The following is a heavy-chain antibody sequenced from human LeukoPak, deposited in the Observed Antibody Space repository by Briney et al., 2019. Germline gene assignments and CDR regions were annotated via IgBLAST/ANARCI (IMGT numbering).Heavy chain of an antibody. Sequence: APVKVSCKASGYTFTSYGISWVRQAPGQGLEWMGWISAYNGNTNYAQKLQGRVTMTTDTSTSTAYMELRSLRSDDTAVYYCARVDRFIAAAGVYYYYYMDVWGKGTTVTVSS. J-gene: IGHJ6*03. CDR2: ISAYNGNT. CDR3: ARVDRFIAAAGVYYYYYMDV. V-gene: IGHV1-18*01. CDR1: GYTFTSYG. D-gene: IGHD6-13*01.